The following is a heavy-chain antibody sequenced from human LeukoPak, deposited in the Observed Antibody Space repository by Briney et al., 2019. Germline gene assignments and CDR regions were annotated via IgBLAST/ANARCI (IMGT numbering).Heavy chain of an antibody. V-gene: IGHV4-59*01. CDR1: GGSISSYY. D-gene: IGHD6-13*01. Sequence: PSETLSLTCTVSGGSISSYYWSWIRQPPGKGLEWIGYIYYSGNTNYNPSLKSRVTISVDTSKNQFSLKLSSVTAADTAVYYCARADSSSSYYYFYMDVWGKGTTVTVSS. J-gene: IGHJ6*03. CDR2: IYYSGNT. CDR3: ARADSSSSYYYFYMDV.